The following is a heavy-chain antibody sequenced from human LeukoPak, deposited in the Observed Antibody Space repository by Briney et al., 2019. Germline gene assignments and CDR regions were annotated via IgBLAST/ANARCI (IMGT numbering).Heavy chain of an antibody. CDR1: GGTFSSYA. J-gene: IGHJ5*02. CDR3: ARDRYLKSSSLKEENWFDP. CDR2: IIPIFGTA. Sequence: ASVKVSRKASGGTFSSYAISWVRQAPGQGLEWMGGIIPIFGTANYAQKFQGRVTITADESTSTAYMELSSLRSEDTAVYYCARDRYLKSSSLKEENWFDPWGQGTLVTVSS. V-gene: IGHV1-69*13. D-gene: IGHD6-13*01.